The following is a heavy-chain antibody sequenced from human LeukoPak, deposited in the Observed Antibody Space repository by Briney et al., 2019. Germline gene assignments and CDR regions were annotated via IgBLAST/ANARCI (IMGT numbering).Heavy chain of an antibody. D-gene: IGHD3-10*01. CDR2: INPNSGGT. CDR1: GYTFTAYY. CDR3: ARAMVRGENDY. Sequence: ASVKVSCKASGYTFTAYYIHWVRQAPGQGLEWMGWINPNSGGTNYAQKFQGRVTMTRDTSISTAYMELSRLRSDDTAVYYCARAMVRGENDYWGQGTLVTVSS. J-gene: IGHJ4*02. V-gene: IGHV1-2*02.